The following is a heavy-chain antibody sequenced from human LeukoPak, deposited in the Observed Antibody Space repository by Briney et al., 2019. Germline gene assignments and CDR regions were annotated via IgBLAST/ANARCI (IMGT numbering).Heavy chain of an antibody. CDR2: LICSSGST. V-gene: IGHV3-23*01. J-gene: IGHJ4*02. CDR1: GFTSSNNA. CDR3: AKGAYDYIEIGYFDS. D-gene: IGHD5-12*01. Sequence: GGSLRLSCAASGFTSSNNAMNWVRQAPGKGLEWVSVLICSSGSTDYADSVKGRFTISRDNSKNTVFLQMNSLRAEDTAIYYCAKGAYDYIEIGYFDSWGQGTLVTVSS.